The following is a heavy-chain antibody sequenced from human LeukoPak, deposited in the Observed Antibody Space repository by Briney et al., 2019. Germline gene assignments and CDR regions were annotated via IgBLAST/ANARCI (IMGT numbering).Heavy chain of an antibody. J-gene: IGHJ5*02. CDR1: GESFSAYY. D-gene: IGHD3-9*01. V-gene: IGHV4-59*01. CDR2: IYYSGST. Sequence: SETLSLTCAVYGESFSAYYWSWIRQPPGKGLEWIGYIYYSGSTNYNPSLRSRVTISVDTSKNQFSLKLSSVTAADTAVYYCARGVRYFDWFSIWFDPWGQGTLVTVSS. CDR3: ARGVRYFDWFSIWFDP.